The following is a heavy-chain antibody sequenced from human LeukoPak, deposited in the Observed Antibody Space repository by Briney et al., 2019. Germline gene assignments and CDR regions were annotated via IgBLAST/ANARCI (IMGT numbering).Heavy chain of an antibody. CDR2: IYYSGST. D-gene: IGHD2-2*01. J-gene: IGHJ4*02. V-gene: IGHV4-31*03. CDR3: ARDNRYCSSTSCPYYFDY. Sequence: SETLSLTCPVSGGSISSGGYYWSWIRQHPGKGLEWIGYIYYSGSTYYNPSLKGRVTISVDTSKNQFSLKLSSVTAADTAVYYCARDNRYCSSTSCPYYFDYWGQGTLVTVSS. CDR1: GGSISSGGYY.